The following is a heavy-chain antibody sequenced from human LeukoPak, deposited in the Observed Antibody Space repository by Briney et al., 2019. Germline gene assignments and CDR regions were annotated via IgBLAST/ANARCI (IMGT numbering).Heavy chain of an antibody. J-gene: IGHJ4*02. CDR2: ISSSSSYI. V-gene: IGHV3-21*01. CDR3: ARDTERQTYYDFWSGPMYYFDY. CDR1: GFTFSSYS. D-gene: IGHD3-3*01. Sequence: GGSLRLSCAASGFTFSSYSMNWVRQAPGKGLEWVSSISSSSSYIYYADSVKGRFTISRDSAKNSLYLQMNSLRAEDTAVYYCARDTERQTYYDFWSGPMYYFDYWGQGTLVTVSS.